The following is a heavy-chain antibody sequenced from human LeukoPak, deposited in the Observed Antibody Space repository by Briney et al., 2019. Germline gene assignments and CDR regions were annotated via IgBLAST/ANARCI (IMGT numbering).Heavy chain of an antibody. CDR3: AKDSLRYCSSTSCYTQIDY. J-gene: IGHJ4*02. CDR1: GFTFSSYG. V-gene: IGHV3-30*18. Sequence: GGSLRLSCAASGFTFSSYGMHWVRQAPGKGLEWVAVISYDGSNKYYADSVKGRFTISRDNSKNTLYLQMNRLRAEDTAVYYCAKDSLRYCSSTSCYTQIDYWGQGTLVTVSS. D-gene: IGHD2-2*02. CDR2: ISYDGSNK.